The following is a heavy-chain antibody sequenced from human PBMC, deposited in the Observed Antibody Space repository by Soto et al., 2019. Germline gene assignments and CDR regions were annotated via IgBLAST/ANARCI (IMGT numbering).Heavy chain of an antibody. V-gene: IGHV4-34*02. J-gene: IGHJ4*02. Sequence: QVQLQQWGAGLLKPSETLSLTCAVYGGSFSDYYWTWIRRPPGKGLEWIGEINHSGSTNYNPSLKSRVDISVDTSKNQFSLKVHSVTAADTAVYYCARGIVLRMYATFDSWGQGTLVTVSS. CDR2: INHSGST. CDR1: GGSFSDYY. CDR3: ARGIVLRMYATFDS. D-gene: IGHD2-8*01.